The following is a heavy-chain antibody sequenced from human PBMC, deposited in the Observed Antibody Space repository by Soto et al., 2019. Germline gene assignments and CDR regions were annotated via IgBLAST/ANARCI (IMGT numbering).Heavy chain of an antibody. CDR1: GGTFSSYA. Sequence: QVQLVQSGAEVKKPGSSVKVSCKASGGTFSSYAISWVRQAPGQGLEWMGGTIPIFGTANYAQKFQGRVTITADESTSTAYMELSSLISEDTAVYYCARAIVVVTAILPGMDVWGQGTTVTVSS. J-gene: IGHJ6*02. D-gene: IGHD2-21*02. CDR3: ARAIVVVTAILPGMDV. V-gene: IGHV1-69*01. CDR2: TIPIFGTA.